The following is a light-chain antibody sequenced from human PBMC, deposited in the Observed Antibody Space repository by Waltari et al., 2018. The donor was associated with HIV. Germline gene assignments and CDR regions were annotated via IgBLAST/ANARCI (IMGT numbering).Light chain of an antibody. J-gene: IGLJ3*02. CDR3: QSYDSTLSGWV. V-gene: IGLV1-40*01. CDR1: SSNIGANYD. CDR2: GNN. Sequence: QSVLTQPPSVSGAPGQRVTISCTGTSSNIGANYDVHWYRQLPGTAPQVRIYGNNNRPSGVPDRFSGSKSGSSASLAITGLQPEDESDYHCQSYDSTLSGWVFGGGTKLTVL.